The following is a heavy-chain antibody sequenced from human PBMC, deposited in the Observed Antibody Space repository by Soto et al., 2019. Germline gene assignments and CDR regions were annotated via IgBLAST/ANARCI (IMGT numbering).Heavy chain of an antibody. V-gene: IGHV3-48*03. CDR2: ISSSGSTI. CDR3: ARDSGLGATRTFDY. J-gene: IGHJ4*02. Sequence: HPGGSLRLSCAASGFTFSSYEMNWVRQAPGKGLEWVSYISSSGSTIYYADSVKGRFTISRDNAKNSLYLQMNSLRAEDTAVYYCARDSGLGATRTFDYWGQGTLVTVSS. D-gene: IGHD1-26*01. CDR1: GFTFSSYE.